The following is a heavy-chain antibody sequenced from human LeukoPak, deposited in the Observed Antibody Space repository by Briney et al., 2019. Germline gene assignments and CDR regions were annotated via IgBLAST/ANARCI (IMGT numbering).Heavy chain of an antibody. CDR2: IIPIFGTA. Sequence: ASVKVSCKASGGTFSSYAISWVRQAPGQGPEWIGGIIPIFGTANYAQKFQGRVTITADESTSTAYMELSSLRSEDTAVYYCARGLINLGYGDVNNWFDPWGQGTLVTVSS. D-gene: IGHD4-17*01. V-gene: IGHV1-69*13. CDR1: GGTFSSYA. CDR3: ARGLINLGYGDVNNWFDP. J-gene: IGHJ5*02.